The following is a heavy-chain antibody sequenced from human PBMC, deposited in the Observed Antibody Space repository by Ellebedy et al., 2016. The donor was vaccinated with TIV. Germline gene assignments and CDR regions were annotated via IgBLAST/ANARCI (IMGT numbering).Heavy chain of an antibody. CDR2: IDHSGIT. D-gene: IGHD3-3*01. Sequence: MPSETLSLTCTVSGGSFGDYHWSWFRQSPGTGLEWIGEIDHSGITTYNPSLKSRINMSVDTSNNLFSLRLKSVTAADTAVYYCARHPPLITIFGVVKDAFDIWGQGTMVTVSS. V-gene: IGHV4-34*10. CDR3: ARHPPLITIFGVVKDAFDI. J-gene: IGHJ3*02. CDR1: GGSFGDYH.